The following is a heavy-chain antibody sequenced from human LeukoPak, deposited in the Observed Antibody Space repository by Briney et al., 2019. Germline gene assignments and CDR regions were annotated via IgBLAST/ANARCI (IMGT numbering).Heavy chain of an antibody. CDR2: IYYSGST. D-gene: IGHD2-21*02. CDR1: GGSISSYY. Sequence: SETLSLTCTVSGGSISSYYWSWIRQPPGKGLEWIGYIYYSGSTNYNPSLKSRVTISVDTSKNQFSLKLSSVTAADTAVYYCARALTPCGGDCHSGYYFDYWGQGTLVTVSS. J-gene: IGHJ4*02. V-gene: IGHV4-59*01. CDR3: ARALTPCGGDCHSGYYFDY.